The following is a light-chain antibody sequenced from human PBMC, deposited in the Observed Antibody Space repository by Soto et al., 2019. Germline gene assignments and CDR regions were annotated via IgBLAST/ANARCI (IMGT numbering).Light chain of an antibody. CDR3: QQYSAYPWT. CDR1: QSITNG. V-gene: IGKV1-5*03. CDR2: RAS. Sequence: DIPMTQSPSTLSASVGDRVTITCRASQSITNGLAWYQQKPGKGPNLLIYRASSLQTAVPSRFSGSGSGTEFTLTITSLQPDDFATYYCQQYSAYPWTFGQGTKVEI. J-gene: IGKJ1*01.